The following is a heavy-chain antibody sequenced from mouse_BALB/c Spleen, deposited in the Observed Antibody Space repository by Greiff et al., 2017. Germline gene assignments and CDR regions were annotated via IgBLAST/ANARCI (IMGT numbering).Heavy chain of an antibody. CDR3: TRDYGYPYAMDY. CDR1: GYTFTSYW. CDR2: IYPGNSDT. J-gene: IGHJ4*01. V-gene: IGHV1-5*01. Sequence: EVKLVESGTVLARPGASVKMSCKASGYTFTSYWMHWVKQRPGQGLEWIGAIYPGNSDTSYNQKFKGKAKLTAVTSTSTAYMELSSLTNEDSAVYYCTRDYGYPYAMDYWGQGTSVTVSS. D-gene: IGHD1-2*01.